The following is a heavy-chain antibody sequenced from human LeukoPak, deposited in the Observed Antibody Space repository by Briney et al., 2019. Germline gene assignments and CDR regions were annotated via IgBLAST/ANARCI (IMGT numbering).Heavy chain of an antibody. D-gene: IGHD6-6*01. J-gene: IGHJ4*02. CDR1: GSSVSSDDHF. CDR3: ARDNGYSSSSPFDY. CDR2: IYHSGST. V-gene: IGHV4-30-2*01. Sequence: PSETLSLTCAVSGSSVSSDDHFWRWIRQPPGKGLEWIGYIYHSGSTYYNPSLKSRVTISVDRSKNQFSLKLSSVTAADTAVYYCARDNGYSSSSPFDYWGQGTLVTVSS.